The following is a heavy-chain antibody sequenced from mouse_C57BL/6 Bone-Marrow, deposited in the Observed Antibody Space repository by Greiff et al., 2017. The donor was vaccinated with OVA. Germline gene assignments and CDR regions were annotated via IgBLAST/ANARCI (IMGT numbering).Heavy chain of an antibody. J-gene: IGHJ4*01. V-gene: IGHV1-26*01. CDR2: INPNNGGT. D-gene: IGHD2-4*01. CDR1: GYTFTDYY. Sequence: VQLKQSGPELVKPGASVKISCKASGYTFTDYYMNWVKQSHGKSLEWIGDINPNNGGTSYNQKFKGKATLTVDKSSSTAYMELRSLTSEDSAVYYCARSDDYDIAMDYWGQGTSVTVSS. CDR3: ARSDDYDIAMDY.